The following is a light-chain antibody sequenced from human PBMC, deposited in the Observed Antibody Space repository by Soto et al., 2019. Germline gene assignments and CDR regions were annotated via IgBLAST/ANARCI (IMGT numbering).Light chain of an antibody. CDR1: QTVGGNY. V-gene: IGKV3-20*01. CDR3: QQYSTSPPT. CDR2: GTS. J-gene: IGKJ4*01. Sequence: EIVLTQSPGTLSLSPGEGATLSCRASQTVGGNYLAWYQQKPGQAPRLLIYGTSNRATGIPDRFSGSGSGTDFSLSISRLEPEDFAVFYCQQYSTSPPTFGGGTMVEIK.